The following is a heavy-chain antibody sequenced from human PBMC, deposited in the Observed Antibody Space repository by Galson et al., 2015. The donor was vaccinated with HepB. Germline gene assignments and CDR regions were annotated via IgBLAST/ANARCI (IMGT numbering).Heavy chain of an antibody. CDR2: IIPTFGTA. J-gene: IGHJ6*02. D-gene: IGHD4-23*01. V-gene: IGHV1-69*13. CDR1: GGTFSSYA. CDR3: ARVWATTLDYYYGMDV. Sequence: SVKVSCKASGGTFSSYAISWVRQAPGQGLEWMGGIIPTFGTANYAQKFQGRVTITADESTSTAYMELSSLRSEDTAVYYCARVWATTLDYYYGMDVWGQGTTVTVSS.